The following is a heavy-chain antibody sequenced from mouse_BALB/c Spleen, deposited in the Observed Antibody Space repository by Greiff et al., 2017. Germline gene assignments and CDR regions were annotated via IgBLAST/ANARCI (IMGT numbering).Heavy chain of an antibody. CDR3: ARDGYYPFDY. J-gene: IGHJ2*01. CDR2: IRNKANGYTT. V-gene: IGHV7-3*02. Sequence: EVKLMESGGGLVQPGGSLRLSCATSGFTFTDYYMSWVRQPPGKALEWLGFIRNKANGYTTEYSASVKGRFTISRDNSQSILYLQMNTLRAEDSATYYCARDGYYPFDYWGQGTTLTVSS. D-gene: IGHD2-3*01. CDR1: GFTFTDYY.